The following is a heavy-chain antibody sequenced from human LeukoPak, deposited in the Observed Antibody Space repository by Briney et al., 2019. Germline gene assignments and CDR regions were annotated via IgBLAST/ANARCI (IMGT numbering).Heavy chain of an antibody. J-gene: IGHJ4*02. D-gene: IGHD6-19*01. CDR2: IYYSGYT. CDR3: ARHDSSGWYNPFDY. CDR1: GGSNSSSTYY. Sequence: SETLSLTCTVSGGSNSSSTYYWGGIRQPPGKGLEWIGSIYYSGYTNYNQSLKSRVTISVDTSKNQFSLKLSSVPAADTAVYSCARHDSSGWYNPFDYWGQGTLVTVSS. V-gene: IGHV4-39*01.